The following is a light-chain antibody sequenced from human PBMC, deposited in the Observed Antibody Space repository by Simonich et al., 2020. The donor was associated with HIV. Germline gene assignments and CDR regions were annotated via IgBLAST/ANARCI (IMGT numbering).Light chain of an antibody. CDR1: QSISTY. CDR3: QQSFSTPRYT. CDR2: AAS. J-gene: IGKJ2*01. Sequence: DIQMTQSPSSLSASVVDRVTITCRASQSISTYLNWYKQKPEKAPKLLIYAASTLQSGVPSRFSGSGSGTDFTLTISILLPEDFATYYCQQSFSTPRYTFGQGTKVEIK. V-gene: IGKV1-39*01.